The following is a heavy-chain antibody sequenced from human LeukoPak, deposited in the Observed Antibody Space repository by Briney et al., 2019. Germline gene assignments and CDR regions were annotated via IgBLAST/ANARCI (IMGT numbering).Heavy chain of an antibody. CDR3: ARDYYGSGSYYQPLYYYYYMDV. CDR2: ISAYNGNT. J-gene: IGHJ6*03. V-gene: IGHV1-18*01. Sequence: ASVKVSCKASGYRFTSYAISWVRQAPGQGLEWMGWISAYNGNTNYAQKLQGRVTMTTDTSTSTAYMELRSLRSDDTAVYYCARDYYGSGSYYQPLYYYYYMDVWGKGTTVTISS. D-gene: IGHD3-10*01. CDR1: GYRFTSYA.